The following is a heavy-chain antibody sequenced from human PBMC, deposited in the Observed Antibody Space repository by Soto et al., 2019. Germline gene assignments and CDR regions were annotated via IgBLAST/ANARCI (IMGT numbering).Heavy chain of an antibody. Sequence: ASVKVSCKASGYTFTSYYMHWVRQAPGQGLEWMGWINPNSGGTNYVQKFQGWVTMTRDTSISTAYMELSRLRSDDTAMYYCARGPPSFTVFGEMLYGMDVWGQGTTVTVSS. J-gene: IGHJ6*02. V-gene: IGHV1-2*04. CDR3: ARGPPSFTVFGEMLYGMDV. CDR1: GYTFTSYY. CDR2: INPNSGGT. D-gene: IGHD3-3*01.